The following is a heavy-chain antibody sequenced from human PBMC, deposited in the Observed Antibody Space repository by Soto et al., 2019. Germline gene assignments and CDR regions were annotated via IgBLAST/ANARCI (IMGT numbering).Heavy chain of an antibody. CDR3: AKDKLGTTWFDP. CDR2: ISCSGGST. D-gene: IGHD1-7*01. Sequence: GGSLRLSCAASGFTFSSYDMSWVRQAPGKGLEWVSAISCSGGSTYYADSVKGRFTISRDNSKNTLYLQMNSLRAEDTAVYYCAKDKLGTTWFDPWGQGTLVTVSS. J-gene: IGHJ5*02. V-gene: IGHV3-23*01. CDR1: GFTFSSYD.